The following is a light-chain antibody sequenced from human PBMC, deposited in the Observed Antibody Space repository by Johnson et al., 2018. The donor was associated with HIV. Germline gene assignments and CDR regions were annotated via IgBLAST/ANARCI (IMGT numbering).Light chain of an antibody. CDR2: ENS. V-gene: IGLV1-51*02. J-gene: IGLJ1*01. CDR1: SSTIGNNF. CDR3: GTWDSGLSAGGV. Sequence: QSMLTQPPSVSAAPGQKVTISCSGSSSTIGNNFVSWYQHLPGTAPKLLIYENSKRPSGIPDRFSASKSGTSATLGIAGLQTGDEADYYCGTWDSGLSAGGVFGTGTKVTVL.